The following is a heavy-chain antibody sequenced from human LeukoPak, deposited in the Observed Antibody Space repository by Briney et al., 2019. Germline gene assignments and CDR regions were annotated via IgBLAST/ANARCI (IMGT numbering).Heavy chain of an antibody. D-gene: IGHD5-12*01. CDR3: ARGGGDSGYDYDDF. CDR1: GFTFSSYA. Sequence: PGGSLRLSCAASGFTFSSYAMSWVRQAPGKGLEWVSSISRSSTYTYYADSLKGRIAISRDNSKNSLYLQMNSLRVEDTAVYYCARGGGDSGYDYDDFWGQGTLVTVSS. V-gene: IGHV3-21*01. CDR2: ISRSSTYT. J-gene: IGHJ4*02.